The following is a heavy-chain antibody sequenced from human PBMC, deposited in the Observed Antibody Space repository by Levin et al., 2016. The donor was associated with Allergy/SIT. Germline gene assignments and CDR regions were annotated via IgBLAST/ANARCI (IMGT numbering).Heavy chain of an antibody. CDR2: ISGSGGST. V-gene: IGHV3-23*01. CDR3: AKDLFWDQAPY. Sequence: WIRQPPGKGLEWVSAISGSGGSTYYADSVKGRFTISRDNSKNTLYLQMNSLRAEDTAVYYCAKDLFWDQAPYWGQGTLVTVSS. J-gene: IGHJ4*02. D-gene: IGHD3-9*01.